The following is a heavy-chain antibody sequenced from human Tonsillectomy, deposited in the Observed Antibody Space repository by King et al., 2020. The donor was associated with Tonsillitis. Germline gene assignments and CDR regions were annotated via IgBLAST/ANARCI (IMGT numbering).Heavy chain of an antibody. CDR3: TTRDYATGAFDI. J-gene: IGHJ3*02. V-gene: IGHV3-15*01. Sequence: VQLVESGGGLVKPGGSLTLSCVASGLTFSNAWMTWVRQAPGKGLEWVGRIKSKTDGGTTDYAAPVKGRFTISRDDSKNTLFLQMNSLKTEDTAVYCCTTRDYATGAFDIWGQGTMVTVSS. CDR2: IKSKTDGGTT. CDR1: GLTFSNAW. D-gene: IGHD3-16*01.